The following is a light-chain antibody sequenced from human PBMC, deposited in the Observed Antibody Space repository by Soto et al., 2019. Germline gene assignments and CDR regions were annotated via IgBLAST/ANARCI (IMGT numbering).Light chain of an antibody. CDR2: RNN. V-gene: IGLV1-47*01. CDR1: SSNIGSNY. J-gene: IGLJ1*01. CDR3: AAWDDSLSGLYV. Sequence: QLVLTQPPSAYGTPGQRVTISCSGSSSNIGSNYVYWYQQLPGTAPKLLIYRNNQRPSGVPDRFSGSKSGTSASLGISGLQSEDEADYYCAAWDDSLSGLYVFGTGSKLTVL.